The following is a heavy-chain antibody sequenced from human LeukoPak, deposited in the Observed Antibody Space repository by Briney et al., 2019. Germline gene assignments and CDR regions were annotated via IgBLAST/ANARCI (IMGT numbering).Heavy chain of an antibody. J-gene: IGHJ4*02. D-gene: IGHD2-2*01. Sequence: PGGSLRLSCAASGFTFSSYAMSWVRQAPGKGLEWVSAISGSGGSTYYADSVKGRFTISRDNSKNTLYLQINSLRAEDTAVYYCAKGTDSFNIVVVPAATLFDYWGQGTLFTVSS. CDR3: AKGTDSFNIVVVPAATLFDY. CDR1: GFTFSSYA. CDR2: ISGSGGST. V-gene: IGHV3-23*01.